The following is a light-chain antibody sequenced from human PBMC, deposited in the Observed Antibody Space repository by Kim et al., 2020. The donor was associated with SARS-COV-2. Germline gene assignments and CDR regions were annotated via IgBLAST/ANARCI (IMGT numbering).Light chain of an antibody. CDR1: SSITGNNY. Sequence: VTMSCYGVSSITGNNYVTYYQQFAEAAPKLHIYRINMRPPGVPDRGAGSKSGASASRAISGLRSEDEAVYDWAAWQDGQLGRNWVFGGGTQLTVL. CDR3: AAWQDGQLGRNWV. CDR2: RIN. J-gene: IGLJ3*02. V-gene: IGLV1-47*01.